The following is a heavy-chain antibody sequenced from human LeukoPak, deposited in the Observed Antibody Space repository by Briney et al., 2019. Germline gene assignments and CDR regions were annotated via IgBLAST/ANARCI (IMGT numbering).Heavy chain of an antibody. J-gene: IGHJ4*02. CDR2: INSDGSTT. CDR3: GRVIYSGWAGELSD. V-gene: IGHV3-74*01. Sequence: GGSLRLSCAASGFTFSSYWMHWVRQAPGKGLVWVSRINSDGSTTSYADSVMGRFTISRANDKNTQHLQMNSLRATDTAPHDRGRVIYSGWAGELSDWGQGTLVTASS. D-gene: IGHD6-19*01. CDR1: GFTFSSYW.